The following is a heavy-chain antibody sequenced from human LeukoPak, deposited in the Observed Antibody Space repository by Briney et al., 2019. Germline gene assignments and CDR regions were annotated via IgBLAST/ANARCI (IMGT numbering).Heavy chain of an antibody. V-gene: IGHV1-69*04. CDR2: IIPILGIA. CDR1: GGTFSSYA. CDR3: ARGVVGATGAFDI. J-gene: IGHJ3*02. D-gene: IGHD1-26*01. Sequence: SVKVSCKASGGTFSSYAISWVRQARGQGLEWMGRIIPILGIANYAQKFQGRVTITADKSTSTAYMELSSLRSEDTAVYYCARGVVGATGAFDIWGQGTMVTVSS.